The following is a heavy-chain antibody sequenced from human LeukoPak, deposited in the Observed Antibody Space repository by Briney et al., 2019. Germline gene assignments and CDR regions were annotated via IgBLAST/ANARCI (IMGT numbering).Heavy chain of an antibody. D-gene: IGHD3-22*01. CDR3: AKEFRVVVAFDY. Sequence: GGCLRLSCAASGFTFSRYAMSWVRQAPGKGREWVSAISGSGGSTYYADSVKGRFTISRDNSKNTLYLQMNSLRAEDTAVYYCAKEFRVVVAFDYWGQGTLVTVSS. J-gene: IGHJ4*02. CDR1: GFTFSRYA. V-gene: IGHV3-23*01. CDR2: ISGSGGST.